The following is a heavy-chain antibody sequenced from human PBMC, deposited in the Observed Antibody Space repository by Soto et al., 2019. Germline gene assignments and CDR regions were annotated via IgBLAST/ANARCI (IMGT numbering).Heavy chain of an antibody. V-gene: IGHV1-69*13. D-gene: IGHD3-22*01. Sequence: ASVKVSCEASGCTFSSYAMSWVRQAPGQGLEWMGGIIPIFGTANYAQKFQGRVTITADESTSTAYMELSSLRSEDTAVYYCARWYYYDSSGSGFDPWGQGTLVTVSS. CDR3: ARWYYYDSSGSGFDP. CDR2: IIPIFGTA. J-gene: IGHJ5*02. CDR1: GCTFSSYA.